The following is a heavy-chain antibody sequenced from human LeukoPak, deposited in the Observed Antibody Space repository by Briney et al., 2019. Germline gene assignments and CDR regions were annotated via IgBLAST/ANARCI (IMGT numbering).Heavy chain of an antibody. D-gene: IGHD3-3*01. J-gene: IGHJ4*02. CDR3: AKGPFYDFWSGYYYFDY. Sequence: GGSLRLSCAASGFIFNNYAMIWVRQAPGKGLEWVSAFSGSGGSTHYADSVKGRFTISRDNSENTVYLQMNSLRAEDTAVYYCAKGPFYDFWSGYYYFDYWGQGTLVTVSS. V-gene: IGHV3-23*01. CDR1: GFIFNNYA. CDR2: FSGSGGST.